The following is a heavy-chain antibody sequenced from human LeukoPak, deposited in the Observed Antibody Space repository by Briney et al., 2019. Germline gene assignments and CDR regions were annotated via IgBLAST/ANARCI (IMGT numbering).Heavy chain of an antibody. CDR2: IKQDGSEK. Sequence: GGSLRLSCAASGFTFTTYWMSWVRQAPGKGLEWMANIKQDGSEKYYVDSVKGRFIISRDNAKSSLYLQMNSLRAGDTAVYYCVRDRYDILTGYNDAFDIWGQGTMVTVSS. CDR3: VRDRYDILTGYNDAFDI. V-gene: IGHV3-7*01. D-gene: IGHD3-9*01. J-gene: IGHJ3*02. CDR1: GFTFTTYW.